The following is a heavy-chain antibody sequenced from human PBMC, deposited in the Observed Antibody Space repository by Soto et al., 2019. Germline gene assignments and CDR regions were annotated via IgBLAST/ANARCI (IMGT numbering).Heavy chain of an antibody. J-gene: IGHJ4*02. CDR3: ARVPDY. V-gene: IGHV4-30-2*01. Sequence: QLQLQESGSGLVKPSQTLSLTCAVSGGSISSGGYSWSWIRQPPGKGLEWIGYINHSGSIYYNPSPXRGXTISVDGSKNQFSLKLSSVTAADTAVYSCARVPDYWGQGTLVTVSS. CDR1: GGSISSGGYS. CDR2: INHSGSI.